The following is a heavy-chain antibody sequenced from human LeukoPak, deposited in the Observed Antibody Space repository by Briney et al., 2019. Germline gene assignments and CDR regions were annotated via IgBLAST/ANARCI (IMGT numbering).Heavy chain of an antibody. D-gene: IGHD2-21*02. CDR2: ISYDGSNK. CDR1: GFAFSSYG. J-gene: IGHJ4*02. CDR3: AKDLGGDWDG. V-gene: IGHV3-30*18. Sequence: GGSLRLSCAASGFAFSSYGMHWVRQAPGKGLEWVAVISYDGSNKYYADSVKGRFTISRDNSKNTLYLQMNSLRAEDTAVYYCAKDLGGDWDGWGQGTLVTVSS.